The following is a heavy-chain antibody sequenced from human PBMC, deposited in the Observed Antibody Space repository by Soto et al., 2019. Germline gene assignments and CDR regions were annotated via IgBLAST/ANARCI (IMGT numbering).Heavy chain of an antibody. J-gene: IGHJ6*03. CDR3: ARGASNSYYEDV. CDR2: IKRGGSTT. V-gene: IGHV3-74*01. CDR1: GFTFSNYR. Sequence: EVQLVESGGGLVQPGGSLRLSCAASGFTFSNYRMHWVRQAPGKGLEWVSRIKRGGSTTYYADSVKGRFTISRDNAKNTLYLEMNSLRVEDTADYYCARGASNSYYEDVWGKGTTVTVSS.